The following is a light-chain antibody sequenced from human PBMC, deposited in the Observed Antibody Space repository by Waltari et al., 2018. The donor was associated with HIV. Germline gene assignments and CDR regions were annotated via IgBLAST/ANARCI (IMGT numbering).Light chain of an antibody. CDR1: SLRSYY. CDR2: GKN. Sequence: SSELTQDPAVSVALGQTVRITCQGDSLRSYYASWYQPKQGQAPVLVIYGKNNRPSGIPDRFSGSSSGNTASLTITGAQAEDEADYYCNSRDSSGNRYVFGTGTKVTVL. J-gene: IGLJ1*01. CDR3: NSRDSSGNRYV. V-gene: IGLV3-19*01.